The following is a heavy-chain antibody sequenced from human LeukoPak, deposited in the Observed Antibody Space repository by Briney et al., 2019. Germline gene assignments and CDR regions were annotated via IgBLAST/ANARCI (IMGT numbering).Heavy chain of an antibody. CDR2: IYTSGST. D-gene: IGHD4-17*01. J-gene: IGHJ4*02. Sequence: KASETLSLTCTVSGGSISSYYRSWIRQPAGKGLGWIGRIYTSGSTTYNPSLKSRVTMSVDTSKNQFSLKLSSVTAADTAVYYCARLVSDGDYQFDFDYWGQGTLVTVSS. CDR1: GGSISSYY. V-gene: IGHV4-4*07. CDR3: ARLVSDGDYQFDFDY.